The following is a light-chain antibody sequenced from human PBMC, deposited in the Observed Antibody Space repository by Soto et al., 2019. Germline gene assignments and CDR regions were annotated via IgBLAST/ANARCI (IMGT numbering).Light chain of an antibody. CDR2: TAS. CDR3: QQYDHWTPE. CDR1: QSVRDA. J-gene: IGKJ2*01. Sequence: TVMTQSPATLSVSPGESVTVSCRASQSVRDALAWYQQKPGQAARLLIHTASTRAPGIPARFSGSGSGTDFTLTISSLQSEYFAVYYCQQYDHWTPEFGQGTKLEIK. V-gene: IGKV3-15*01.